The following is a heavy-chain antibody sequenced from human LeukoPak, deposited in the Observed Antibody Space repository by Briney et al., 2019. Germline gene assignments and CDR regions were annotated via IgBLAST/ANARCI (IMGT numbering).Heavy chain of an antibody. V-gene: IGHV4-59*08. J-gene: IGHJ4*02. CDR3: ASSYFYDGNRYFDY. Sequence: SETLSLTCTVSGGPITSYYWNWVRQSPGKGLEWIGYIYYTGSTNCNPSLTSRVTISVDTSKNQFFLRLSSVTAADTAMYYCASSYFYDGNRYFDYWGRGTLVTVSS. D-gene: IGHD3-22*01. CDR2: IYYTGST. CDR1: GGPITSYY.